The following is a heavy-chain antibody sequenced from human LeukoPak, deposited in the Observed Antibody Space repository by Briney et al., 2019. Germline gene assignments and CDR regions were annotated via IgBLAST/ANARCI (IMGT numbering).Heavy chain of an antibody. V-gene: IGHV3-23*01. Sequence: GGSLRLSCAASGFTFSSYAMSWVRQAPGKGLEWVSAISGSGGSTYYADSVKGRFTISRDNSKNTLYLQMNSLRAEDTAVYYCAKFGRSGYGSGNWFDPWGQGTLVTVSP. D-gene: IGHD3-10*01. J-gene: IGHJ5*02. CDR2: ISGSGGST. CDR1: GFTFSSYA. CDR3: AKFGRSGYGSGNWFDP.